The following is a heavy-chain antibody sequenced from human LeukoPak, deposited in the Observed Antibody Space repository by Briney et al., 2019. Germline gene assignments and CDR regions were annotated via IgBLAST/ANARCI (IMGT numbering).Heavy chain of an antibody. CDR2: INPSGGST. J-gene: IGHJ4*02. Sequence: ASVKVSCKAAGYTFTSYYMHWVRQAPGQGLEWMGIINPSGGSTSYAQKFQGRVTMTRDTSTSTVYMELSSLRSEDTAVYYCARDPSLRYSYGYRYYFDYWGQGTLLTVSS. CDR1: GYTFTSYY. D-gene: IGHD5-18*01. V-gene: IGHV1-46*01. CDR3: ARDPSLRYSYGYRYYFDY.